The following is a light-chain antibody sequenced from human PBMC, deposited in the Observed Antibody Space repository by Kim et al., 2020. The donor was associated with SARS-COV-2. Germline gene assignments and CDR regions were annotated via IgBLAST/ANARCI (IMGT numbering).Light chain of an antibody. CDR3: QQSYSTVPIT. Sequence: VGDRVTITCRASQTISIYLNWYQQKPGKAPKLLIYETSSLQSGVPSRFSGSGSGTDFTLTISSLQPEDFATYYCQQSYSTVPITFGQGTRLEIK. V-gene: IGKV1-39*01. CDR1: QTISIY. J-gene: IGKJ5*01. CDR2: ETS.